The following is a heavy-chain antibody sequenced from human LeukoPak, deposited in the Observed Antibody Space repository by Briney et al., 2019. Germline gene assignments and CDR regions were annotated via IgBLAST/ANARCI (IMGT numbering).Heavy chain of an antibody. D-gene: IGHD3-3*02. V-gene: IGHV4-59*11. J-gene: IGHJ4*02. CDR3: VTIKRGNIFGYFDF. CDR1: GGSFCSHL. Sequence: SETLSLTCTVSGGSFCSHLWGWIRQSPGRGLEWIGYIYDTVGIKDNPSLKSRISLSADTSKNQLSLSLRSATAADTAVYYRVTIKRGNIFGYFDFWGQGILVTVAS. CDR2: IYDTVGI.